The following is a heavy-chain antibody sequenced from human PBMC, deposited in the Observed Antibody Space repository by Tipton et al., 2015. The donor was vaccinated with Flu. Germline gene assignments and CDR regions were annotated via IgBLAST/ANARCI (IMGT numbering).Heavy chain of an antibody. D-gene: IGHD4-11*01. J-gene: IGHJ5*02. CDR2: VYNNQYT. Sequence: TLSLTCTVSGGSIGSYYWNWIRQSPGKGLEWIGYVYNNQYTKYNPSLKSRVTISVDTSKKQFSLQLRSVTAADTAVYYCARRDYSNYVSDPKSWFDPWGQGILVTVSS. V-gene: IGHV4-4*09. CDR3: ARRDYSNYVSDPKSWFDP. CDR1: GGSIGSYY.